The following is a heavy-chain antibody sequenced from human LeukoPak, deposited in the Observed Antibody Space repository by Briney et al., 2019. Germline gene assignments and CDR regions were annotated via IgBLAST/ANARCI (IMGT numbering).Heavy chain of an antibody. Sequence: ETLSLTCTVSGGSISSSSYYWMHWVRQTPGKGLVWVSRINSDASVTTYADSVKGRFTISRDNAKNTLYLQMNSLRAEDTAVYYCARVTAVAGTSVSVDAWGQGILVTVS. CDR3: ARVTAVAGTSVSVDA. D-gene: IGHD6-19*01. J-gene: IGHJ4*02. CDR2: INSDASVT. V-gene: IGHV3-74*01. CDR1: GGSISSSSYYW.